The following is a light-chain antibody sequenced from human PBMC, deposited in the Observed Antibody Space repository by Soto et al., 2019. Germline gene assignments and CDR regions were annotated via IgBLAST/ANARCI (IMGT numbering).Light chain of an antibody. CDR1: QSISSW. Sequence: DIQITQSPSTLSASVGDRVTITCRASQSISSWLAWYQQKPGKAPKLLIYDASTLDGGVPSRFSGRRSGTDFTLTISSLQPSDFATYYCQQYNTYPLTFGGGTKVDIK. CDR2: DAS. J-gene: IGKJ4*01. CDR3: QQYNTYPLT. V-gene: IGKV1-5*01.